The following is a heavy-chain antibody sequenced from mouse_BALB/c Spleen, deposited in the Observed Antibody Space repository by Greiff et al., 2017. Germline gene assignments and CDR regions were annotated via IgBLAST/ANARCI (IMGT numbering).Heavy chain of an antibody. CDR1: GFTFNTYA. V-gene: IGHV10-1*02. Sequence: EVMLVESGGGLVQPKGSLKLSCAASGFTFNTYAMNWVRQAPGKGLEWVARIRSKSNNYATYYADSVKDRFTISRDDSQSMLYLQMNNLKTEDTAMYYCVRRDGPDWYFDVWGAGTTVTVSS. D-gene: IGHD2-3*01. CDR3: VRRDGPDWYFDV. J-gene: IGHJ1*01. CDR2: IRSKSNNYAT.